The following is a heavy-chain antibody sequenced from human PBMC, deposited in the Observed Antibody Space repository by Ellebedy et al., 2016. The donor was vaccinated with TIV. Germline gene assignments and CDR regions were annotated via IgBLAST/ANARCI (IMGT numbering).Heavy chain of an antibody. D-gene: IGHD3-10*01. CDR3: AKDSGGDYYGSGSYYQKFDP. J-gene: IGHJ5*02. V-gene: IGHV3-9*01. CDR1: GFTFDDYA. CDR2: ISWNSGSI. Sequence: GGSLRLXXAASGFTFDDYAMHWVRQAPGKGLEWVSGISWNSGSIGYADSVKGRFTISRDNAKNSLYLQMNSLRAEDTALYYCAKDSGGDYYGSGSYYQKFDPWGQGTLVTVSS.